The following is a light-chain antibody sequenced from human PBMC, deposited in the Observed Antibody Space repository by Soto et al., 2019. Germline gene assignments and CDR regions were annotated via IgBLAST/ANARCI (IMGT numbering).Light chain of an antibody. Sequence: EIVLTQSPGTLSLSPGERATLSCRASQSVSSSYLAWYQQKPGQAPWLLIYGTSSRATAFLDRFSGSGSGTDFTLTISRLEPEDFAVYYCQQYGSSSWTFGQGTKV. CDR2: GTS. CDR3: QQYGSSSWT. V-gene: IGKV3-20*01. J-gene: IGKJ1*01. CDR1: QSVSSSY.